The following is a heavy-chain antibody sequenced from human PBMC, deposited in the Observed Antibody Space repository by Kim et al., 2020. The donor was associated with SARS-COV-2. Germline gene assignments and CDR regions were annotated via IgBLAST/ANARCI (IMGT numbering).Heavy chain of an antibody. J-gene: IGHJ6*02. CDR2: IYYSGST. V-gene: IGHV4-59*01. CDR3: ARDYYYDSSGYVGLGMDV. CDR1: GGSISSYY. D-gene: IGHD3-22*01. Sequence: SETLSLTCTVSGGSISSYYWSWIRQPPGKGLEWIGYIYYSGSTNYNPSLKSGVTISVDTSKNQFSLKLSSVTAADTAVYYCARDYYYDSSGYVGLGMDVSGQGTTVTVSS.